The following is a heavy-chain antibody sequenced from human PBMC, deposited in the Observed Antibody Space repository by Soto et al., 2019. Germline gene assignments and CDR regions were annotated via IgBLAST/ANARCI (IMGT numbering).Heavy chain of an antibody. V-gene: IGHV4-59*01. D-gene: IGHD6-19*01. J-gene: IGHJ4*02. Sequence: SETLSLTCTVSGGSLNAYFWTRIRQPPGKGLEWIGYIYYSGSTNYNPSLKSRVSISLHTSKNQFSLKLSSVTAADTAVYYCARGVDRQWADYWGQGTLVTVSS. CDR2: IYYSGST. CDR1: GGSLNAYF. CDR3: ARGVDRQWADY.